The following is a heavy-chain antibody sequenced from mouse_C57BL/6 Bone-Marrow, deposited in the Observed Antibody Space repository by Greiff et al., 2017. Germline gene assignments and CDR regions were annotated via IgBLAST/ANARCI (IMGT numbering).Heavy chain of an antibody. CDR3: ARLDPFTTVIADYFDD. Sequence: VQLQQSGAELVKPGASVKLSCKASGSTFTEYTIHWVKQWSGPGPEWIGWFYPLSGSIKYNETFKGKATLTADKAYSTLYMELSRLTSEDTAVYFCARLDPFTTVIADYFDDWGQGTTLTVSS. J-gene: IGHJ2*01. V-gene: IGHV1-62-2*01. CDR1: GSTFTEYT. CDR2: FYPLSGSI. D-gene: IGHD1-1*01.